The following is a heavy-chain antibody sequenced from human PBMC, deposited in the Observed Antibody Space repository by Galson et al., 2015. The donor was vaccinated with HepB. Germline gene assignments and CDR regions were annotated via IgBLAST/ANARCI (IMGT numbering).Heavy chain of an antibody. D-gene: IGHD2-2*01. CDR3: ARASGYCSSTSCHSPIDY. Sequence: SVKVSCKASGGTFSSYAISWVRQAPGQGLEWMGGITPIFGRAKYAQKFQGRVTITADESTSTAYMELSSLRSEDTAVYYCARASGYCSSTSCHSPIDYWGQGTLVTVSS. J-gene: IGHJ4*02. CDR2: ITPIFGRA. V-gene: IGHV1-69*13. CDR1: GGTFSSYA.